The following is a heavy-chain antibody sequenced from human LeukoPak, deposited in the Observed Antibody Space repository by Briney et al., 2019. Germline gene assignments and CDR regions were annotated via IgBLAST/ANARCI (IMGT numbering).Heavy chain of an antibody. Sequence: RASVKVSCKASGGTFSSYAISWVRQAPGQGLEWMGGIIPIFGTANYAQKFQGRVTITADESTSTAYMELSSLRSEDTAVYYCARSEGIAAAGPGNWFDPWGQGTLATVSS. CDR1: GGTFSSYA. J-gene: IGHJ5*02. D-gene: IGHD6-13*01. V-gene: IGHV1-69*13. CDR3: ARSEGIAAAGPGNWFDP. CDR2: IIPIFGTA.